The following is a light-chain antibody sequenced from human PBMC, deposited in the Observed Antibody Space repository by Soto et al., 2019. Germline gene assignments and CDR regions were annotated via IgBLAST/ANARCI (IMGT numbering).Light chain of an antibody. CDR3: QQHGQWPIT. CDR2: GIS. J-gene: IGKJ5*01. Sequence: EIVMTQSPATLSVSPGERATLSCRASQSVNSNYLAWYQQKPGQAPRLLIYGISKRATAIPDRFSGSGSGTEFTLTSSSLQPEDFETYYCQQHGQWPITFGQGTRLEIK. CDR1: QSVNSN. V-gene: IGKV3D-15*01.